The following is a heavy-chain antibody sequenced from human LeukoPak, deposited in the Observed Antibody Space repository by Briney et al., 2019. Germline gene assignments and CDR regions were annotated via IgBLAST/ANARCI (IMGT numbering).Heavy chain of an antibody. CDR1: GGSFSGYY. Sequence: PSGTLSLTCAVYGGSFSGYYWSWIRQPPGKGLEWIGEINHSGSTNYNPSLKSRVTISVDTSKNQFSLKLSSVTVADTAVYYCARGLRYSSGWYGYWGQGTLVTVSS. CDR2: INHSGST. D-gene: IGHD6-19*01. V-gene: IGHV4-34*01. J-gene: IGHJ4*02. CDR3: ARGLRYSSGWYGY.